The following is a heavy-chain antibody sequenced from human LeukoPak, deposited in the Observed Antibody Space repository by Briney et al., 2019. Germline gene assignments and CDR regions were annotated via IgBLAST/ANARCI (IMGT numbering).Heavy chain of an antibody. Sequence: GGSLRLSCAASGFTFSTFWMSWVRQAPGKGLEWVANIKQDGSEKYYVDSVKGRFTISRDNAKNSLYLQMNSLRAEDTAVYYCARKFPVSASPYNYYMDVWGKGTTVTVSS. CDR1: GFTFSTFW. CDR3: ARKFPVSASPYNYYMDV. D-gene: IGHD2-21*01. CDR2: IKQDGSEK. J-gene: IGHJ6*03. V-gene: IGHV3-7*01.